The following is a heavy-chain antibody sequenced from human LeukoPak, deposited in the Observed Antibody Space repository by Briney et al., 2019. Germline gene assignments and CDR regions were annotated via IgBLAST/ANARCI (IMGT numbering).Heavy chain of an antibody. CDR2: IYYSGST. Sequence: SQTLSLTCTVSGGAISSGGYYWSWIRQHPGKGLEWIGYIYYSGSTYYNPSLKSRVTISVDTSKNQFSLKLSSVTAAHTAVYYCARVGSSTMVRGVITFFHWFDPWGQGTLVTVSS. V-gene: IGHV4-31*03. J-gene: IGHJ5*02. CDR1: GGAISSGGYY. CDR3: ARVGSSTMVRGVITFFHWFDP. D-gene: IGHD3-10*01.